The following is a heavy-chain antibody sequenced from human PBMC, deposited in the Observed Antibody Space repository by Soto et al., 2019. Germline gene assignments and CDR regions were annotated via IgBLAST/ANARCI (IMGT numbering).Heavy chain of an antibody. Sequence: PGWSLRLSCAASGFTFSDYYMSWIRQATGKGLEWVSYISSSGSTIYYADSVKGRFTISRDNAKKSLYLQMNSPRAEAKAVYYCALCGGNCYPGFEYWGQGSRVT. CDR1: GFTFSDYY. D-gene: IGHD2-15*01. CDR3: ALCGGNCYPGFEY. CDR2: ISSSGSTI. J-gene: IGHJ4*02. V-gene: IGHV3-11*01.